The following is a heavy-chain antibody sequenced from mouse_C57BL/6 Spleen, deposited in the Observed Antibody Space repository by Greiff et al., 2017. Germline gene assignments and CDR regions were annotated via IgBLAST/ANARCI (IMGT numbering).Heavy chain of an antibody. CDR2: INPNNGGT. Sequence: EVQLQQSGPELVKPGASVKISCKASGYTFTDYYMNWVKQSHGKSLEWIGDINPNNGGTSYNQKFKGKATLTVDKSSSTAYMELRSLTSEDSAVYYCARGDSNIWYFDVWGTGTTVTVSS. V-gene: IGHV1-26*01. J-gene: IGHJ1*03. D-gene: IGHD2-5*01. CDR1: GYTFTDYY. CDR3: ARGDSNIWYFDV.